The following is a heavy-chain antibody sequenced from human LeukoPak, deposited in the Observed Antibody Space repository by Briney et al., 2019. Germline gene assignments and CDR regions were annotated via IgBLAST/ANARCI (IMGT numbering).Heavy chain of an antibody. D-gene: IGHD5-18*01. J-gene: IGHJ4*02. CDR2: IYTSGST. CDR3: AREYTGFDY. V-gene: IGHV4-61*02. CDR1: GGSISSGGYS. Sequence: SETLSLTCAVSGGSISSGGYSWSWIRQPAGKGLEWIGRIYTSGSTNYNPSLKSRVTMSVDTSKNQFSLKLSSVTAADTAVYYCAREYTGFDYWGQGTLVTVSS.